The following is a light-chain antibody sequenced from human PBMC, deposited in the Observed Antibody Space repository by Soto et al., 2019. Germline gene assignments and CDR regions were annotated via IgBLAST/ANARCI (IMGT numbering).Light chain of an antibody. CDR1: SSDVGGYNY. CDR2: DVT. CDR3: TSYTSGSTTYV. J-gene: IGLJ1*01. V-gene: IGLV2-14*01. Sequence: QSVLTQPASVSGSPGQSITISCTGTSSDVGGYNYVSWYQQHPGKAPKLMIYDVTNRPSGVSDRFSGSKSGNTASLTISGLQAEDEADYYCTSYTSGSTTYVFGTGTKVTVL.